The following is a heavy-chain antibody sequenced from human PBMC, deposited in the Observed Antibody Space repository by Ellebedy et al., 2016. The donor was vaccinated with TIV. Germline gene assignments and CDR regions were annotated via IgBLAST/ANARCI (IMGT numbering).Heavy chain of an antibody. V-gene: IGHV4-59*08. Sequence: SETLSLTCTVSGSSIDDYYWTWIRQPPGKGLEWFGYVYYPIGSTNYSPSLKSRVTIAVDTSKNQFSLNLNSVTAADTAVYYCARHIVVPTPGFDYWGQGALVTVSS. CDR3: ARHIVVPTPGFDY. CDR1: GSSIDDYY. D-gene: IGHD1-26*01. CDR2: VYYPIGST. J-gene: IGHJ4*02.